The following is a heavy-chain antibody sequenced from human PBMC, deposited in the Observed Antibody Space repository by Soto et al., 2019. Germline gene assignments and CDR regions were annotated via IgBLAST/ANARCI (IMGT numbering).Heavy chain of an antibody. CDR1: GFTFRNNG. V-gene: IGHV3-30*18. CDR3: AKGGSGSYLTYYYYYGMDV. CDR2: ISYDGNNK. D-gene: IGHD1-26*01. Sequence: QVQLVESGGGVVQPGRSLRLSCEASGFTFRNNGMHWVRQVPGKGLEWVAVISYDGNNKYYADSVKGRFTISRDISKHTVYLQENNLRSEETAMYYCAKGGSGSYLTYYYYYGMDVWGLGTTVTVSS. J-gene: IGHJ6*02.